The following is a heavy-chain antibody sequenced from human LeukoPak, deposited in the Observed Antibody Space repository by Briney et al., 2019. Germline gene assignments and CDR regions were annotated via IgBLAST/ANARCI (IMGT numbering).Heavy chain of an antibody. Sequence: ASVKVSCKASGGTFSSYAISWVRQAPGQGLEWMGGIIPIFGTANYAQKFQGRATITTDESTSTAYMELSSLRSEDTAVYYCARDVGGDFDYWGQGTLVTVSS. D-gene: IGHD2-15*01. CDR3: ARDVGGDFDY. CDR1: GGTFSSYA. CDR2: IIPIFGTA. V-gene: IGHV1-69*05. J-gene: IGHJ4*02.